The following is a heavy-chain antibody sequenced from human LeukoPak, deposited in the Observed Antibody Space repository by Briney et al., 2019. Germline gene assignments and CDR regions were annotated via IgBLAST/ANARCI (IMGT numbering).Heavy chain of an antibody. V-gene: IGHV3-30-3*01. CDR1: GFTFSSYA. J-gene: IGHJ4*02. Sequence: GGSLRLSCAASGFTFSSYAMHWVRQAPGKGLEWVAVISYDGSNKYYADSVKGRFTISRDNSKNTLYLQMNSLRAEDTAVYYCAYQEEYCSGGSCHSSAFDYWGQGTLVTVSS. CDR3: AYQEEYCSGGSCHSSAFDY. CDR2: ISYDGSNK. D-gene: IGHD2-15*01.